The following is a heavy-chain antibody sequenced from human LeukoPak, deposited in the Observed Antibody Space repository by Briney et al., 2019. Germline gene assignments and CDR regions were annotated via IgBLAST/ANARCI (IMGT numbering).Heavy chain of an antibody. CDR3: ARPRGRGSGWGGWYFDL. D-gene: IGHD6-19*01. CDR1: GYTFTSYA. Sequence: GASVKVSCKASGYTFTSYAMHWVRQATGQRLEWMGWINAGNGNTKYSQKFQGRVTITRDTSASTAYMELSSLRSEDTAVYYCARPRGRGSGWGGWYFDLWGRGTLVTVSS. J-gene: IGHJ2*01. V-gene: IGHV1-3*01. CDR2: INAGNGNT.